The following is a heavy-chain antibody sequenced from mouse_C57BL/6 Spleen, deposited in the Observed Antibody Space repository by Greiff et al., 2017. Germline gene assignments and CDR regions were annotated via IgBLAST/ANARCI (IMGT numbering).Heavy chain of an antibody. V-gene: IGHV1-15*01. Sequence: QVQLQQSGAELVRPGASVTLSCKASGYTFTDYEMHWVKQTPVHGLEWIGAIDPETGGTAYNQKFKGKAILTADKSSSTAYMGLRSLTSDDSAVYYCTGWGYDYGYYAMDDWGQGTSVTVSS. CDR2: IDPETGGT. CDR1: GYTFTDYE. J-gene: IGHJ4*01. CDR3: TGWGYDYGYYAMDD. D-gene: IGHD2-4*01.